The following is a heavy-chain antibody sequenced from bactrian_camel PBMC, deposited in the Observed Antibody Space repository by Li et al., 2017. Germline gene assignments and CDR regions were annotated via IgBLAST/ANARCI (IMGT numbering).Heavy chain of an antibody. CDR2: ADLGGGRE. J-gene: IGHJ4*01. CDR1: EFSKNTKC. V-gene: IGHV3S40*01. CDR3: AADFAPIACRVGRTPELNDYNI. Sequence: VQLVESGGGLVQPGGSLRLTCVVAEFSKNTKCMGWFRQAPGKDLKDREGVAAADLGGGRENYADSVKGRFTISQDNRKNTVFLQMNTLEPEDTAMYYCAADFAPIACRVGRTPELNDYNIWGQGTQVTVSS. D-gene: IGHD4*01.